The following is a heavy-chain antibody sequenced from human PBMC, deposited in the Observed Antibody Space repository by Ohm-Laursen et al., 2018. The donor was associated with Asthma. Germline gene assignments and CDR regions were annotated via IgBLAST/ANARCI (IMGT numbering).Heavy chain of an antibody. J-gene: IGHJ4*02. Sequence: GTLSLTCVVSGDSISNNYWWTWVRQPPGKGLEWIGQIFHGGGTNYRPSLKSRVTISLDKAKNQFSLNLTSVTAADTAVYYCVRDASGAYYGGHFDSWGQGSLVTVSS. CDR1: GDSISNNYW. V-gene: IGHV4-4*02. CDR3: VRDASGAYYGGHFDS. D-gene: IGHD3-10*01. CDR2: IFHGGGT.